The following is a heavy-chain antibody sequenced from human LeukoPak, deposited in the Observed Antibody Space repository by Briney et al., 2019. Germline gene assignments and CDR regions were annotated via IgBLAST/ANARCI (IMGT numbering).Heavy chain of an antibody. V-gene: IGHV4-4*07. Sequence: SETLSLTCTVSGDSISSFHWSWIRQPAGKGLEWIGRIYYSGSTNYNPSLKSRVTISVDTSKNQFSLKLSSVTAADTAVYYCARDYRTYFDYWGQGTLVTVSS. CDR3: ARDYRTYFDY. J-gene: IGHJ4*02. CDR2: IYYSGST. CDR1: GDSISSFH.